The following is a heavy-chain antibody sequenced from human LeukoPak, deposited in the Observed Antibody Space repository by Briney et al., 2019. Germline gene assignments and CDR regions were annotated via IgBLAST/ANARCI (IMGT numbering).Heavy chain of an antibody. CDR2: ISYDGSNK. J-gene: IGHJ4*02. CDR1: GFTFSRYA. V-gene: IGHV3-30*09. D-gene: IGHD3-16*01. Sequence: GGSLRLSCAASGFTFSRYAMHWVRQAPGKGLEWVAIISYDGSNKYYADSVKGRFAISRDISKNTLYLQMNSLRAEDTAVYFCARDPGLRLDYWGQGTLVTVSS. CDR3: ARDPGLRLDY.